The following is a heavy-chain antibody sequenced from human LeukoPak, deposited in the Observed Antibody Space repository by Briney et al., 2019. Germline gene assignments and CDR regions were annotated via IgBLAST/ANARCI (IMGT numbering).Heavy chain of an antibody. V-gene: IGHV4-59*01. CDR2: IYHSGST. CDR3: ARSRVWSDYWGYFDY. J-gene: IGHJ4*02. Sequence: PSENLSLTCTVSGGSISTYYWNWIRQPPGKGLEWFGYIYHSGSTNYNPSLQSRVTISVDTSKNQFSLNLNSVTAADTAVFYCARSRVWSDYWGYFDYWGQGILVTVSS. CDR1: GGSISTYY. D-gene: IGHD3-3*01.